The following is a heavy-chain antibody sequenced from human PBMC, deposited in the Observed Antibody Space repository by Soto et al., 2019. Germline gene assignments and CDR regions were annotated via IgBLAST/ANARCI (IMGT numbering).Heavy chain of an antibody. CDR3: ARSDITTGPPFDD. CDR1: GYTFIGYY. CDR2: INPNGGTS. V-gene: IGHV1-2*02. Sequence: VQATCKACGYTFIGYYLHWVRQAPGQDLEWMGWINPNGGTSNSAQKFQGRVTMTRDTSISTAYMELSRLDSDDTAVYYCARSDITTGPPFDDWGQGTHVTGYS. D-gene: IGHD1-26*01. J-gene: IGHJ4*02.